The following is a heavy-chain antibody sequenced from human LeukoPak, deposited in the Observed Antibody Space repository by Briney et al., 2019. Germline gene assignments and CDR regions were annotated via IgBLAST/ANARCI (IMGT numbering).Heavy chain of an antibody. D-gene: IGHD6-19*01. J-gene: IGHJ4*02. Sequence: RRSLRPSRAASAFSSSSYWTDWVRHAPGKGLVWVSRINSDGSSTAYADSVKGRFTISRDNAKNTLYLQMNSLRAEDTAVYYCASASSGWADNDYWGQGTLVTVSS. CDR3: ASASSGWADNDY. CDR1: AFSSSSYW. V-gene: IGHV3-74*01. CDR2: INSDGSST.